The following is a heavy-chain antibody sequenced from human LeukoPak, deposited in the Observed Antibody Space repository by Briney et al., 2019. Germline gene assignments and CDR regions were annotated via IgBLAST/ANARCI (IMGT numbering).Heavy chain of an antibody. CDR1: GGSISSYY. CDR3: ARTLRLGVAGYFDY. Sequence: WETLSLTCTVSGGSISSYYWSWIRQPPGKGLEWIGYIYYSGSTNYNPSLKSRVTISVDTSKNQFSLKLSSVTAADTAVYYCARTLRLGVAGYFDYWGQGTLVTVSS. V-gene: IGHV4-59*01. CDR2: IYYSGST. J-gene: IGHJ4*02. D-gene: IGHD6-19*01.